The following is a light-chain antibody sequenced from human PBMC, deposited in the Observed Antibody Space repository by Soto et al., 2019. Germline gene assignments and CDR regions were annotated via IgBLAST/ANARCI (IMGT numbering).Light chain of an antibody. CDR3: QQYGSPLT. J-gene: IGKJ1*01. V-gene: IGKV3-20*01. CDR2: GAS. Sequence: EVVLTQSPHTLSLPPGERATLSCRASQSASSSYLAWYQQRPGQAPRLLIYGASSRATGIPDRFSGSGSGTDFTLTISRLEPEDFAVYYCQQYGSPLTFGQGTKVDIK. CDR1: QSASSSY.